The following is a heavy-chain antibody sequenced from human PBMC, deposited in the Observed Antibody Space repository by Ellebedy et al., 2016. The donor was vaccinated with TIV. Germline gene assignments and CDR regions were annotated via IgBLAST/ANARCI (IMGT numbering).Heavy chain of an antibody. CDR1: GGTFSSYA. CDR3: ARDLAHYYYGMDV. Sequence: SVKVSXXASGGTFSSYAISWVRQAPGQGLEWMGRIIPILGIANYAQKFQGRVTITADKSTSTAYMELSSLRSEDTAVYYCARDLAHYYYGMDVWGQGTTVTVSS. V-gene: IGHV1-69*04. CDR2: IIPILGIA. J-gene: IGHJ6*02.